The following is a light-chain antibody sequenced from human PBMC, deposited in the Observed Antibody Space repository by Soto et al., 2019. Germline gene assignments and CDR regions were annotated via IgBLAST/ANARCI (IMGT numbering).Light chain of an antibody. J-gene: IGKJ2*01. V-gene: IGKV4-1*01. CDR2: WAS. CDR1: QSVLYSSNNKNY. Sequence: DIVMTQSPDSLAVSLGERATINCKSGQSVLYSSNNKNYLAWYQQKPGQPPKLLIYWASTRESGVPDRFSGSGSGTDFTLTISSLQAEDVAVYYCQQYCSTPYTFGQGTKLEIK. CDR3: QQYCSTPYT.